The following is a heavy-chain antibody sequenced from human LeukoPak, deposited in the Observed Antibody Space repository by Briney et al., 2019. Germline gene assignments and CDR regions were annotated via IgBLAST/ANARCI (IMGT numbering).Heavy chain of an antibody. V-gene: IGHV3-23*01. CDR2: IGGSGGNT. Sequence: GGSLRLSCAASGFTFSSAPMSWVRQAPGKGLEWVSVIGGSGGNTNYADSVRGRFTISRDNSKNTLYLQMNSLRAEDTAVYYCAQWDTVDYWGQGTLVTVSS. CDR1: GFTFSSAP. D-gene: IGHD1-26*01. J-gene: IGHJ4*02. CDR3: AQWDTVDY.